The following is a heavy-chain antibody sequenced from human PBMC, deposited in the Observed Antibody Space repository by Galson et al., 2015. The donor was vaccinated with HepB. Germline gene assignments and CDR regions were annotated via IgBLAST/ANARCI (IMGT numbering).Heavy chain of an antibody. CDR2: IKHSGST. D-gene: IGHD5-18*01. V-gene: IGHV4-34*01. Sequence: ETLSLTCAVYGGSFSGYYWSWIRQPPGKGLEWIGEIKHSGSTNYNPSLRSRVTISVDTSKNQFSLKLSSVTAADTGVYYCAREAAMGGAGFDPWGQGTLVTVSS. CDR1: GGSFSGYY. CDR3: AREAAMGGAGFDP. J-gene: IGHJ5*02.